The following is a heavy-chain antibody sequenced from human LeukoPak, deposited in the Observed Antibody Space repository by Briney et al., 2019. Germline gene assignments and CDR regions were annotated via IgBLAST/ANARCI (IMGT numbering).Heavy chain of an antibody. V-gene: IGHV3-30*18. CDR3: AKVRIAVAGTEAFDY. CDR2: ISYDGSNK. D-gene: IGHD6-19*01. CDR1: GGSISSSN. J-gene: IGHJ4*02. Sequence: LSLTCAVSGGSISSSNWWSWVRQAPGKGLEWVAVISYDGSNKYYADSVKGRFTISRDNSKNTLYLQMNSLRAEDTAVYYCAKVRIAVAGTEAFDYWGQGTLVTVSS.